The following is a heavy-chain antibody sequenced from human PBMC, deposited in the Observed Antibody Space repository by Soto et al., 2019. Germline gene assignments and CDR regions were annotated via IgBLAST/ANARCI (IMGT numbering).Heavy chain of an antibody. D-gene: IGHD2-15*01. V-gene: IGHV4-31*01. CDR1: GGSISSGGYY. CDR2: IYYSGST. CDR3: AGAAHCSSPFHWFDA. Sequence: QVQLQESGPGLVKPSQTLSLTCTVSGGSISSGGYYWSWIRQHPGKGLEWIGYIYYSGSTYYNPSLGRLVTTSVDSTKIQYLLMLSSVTDEATVVYCCAGAAHCSSPFHWFDAWGQGTLVTVSS. J-gene: IGHJ5*02.